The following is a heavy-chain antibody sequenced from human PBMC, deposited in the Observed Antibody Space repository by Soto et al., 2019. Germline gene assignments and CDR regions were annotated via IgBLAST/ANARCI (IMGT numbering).Heavy chain of an antibody. Sequence: GGSLRLSCAASGFTVSSNYMSWVRQAPGKGLEWVSVIYSGGSTYYADSVKGRFTISRDNSKNTLYLQMNSLRAEDTAVYYCARDSGQLLSWFDPWGQGTLVTVSS. J-gene: IGHJ5*02. CDR1: GFTVSSNY. CDR2: IYSGGST. CDR3: ARDSGQLLSWFDP. V-gene: IGHV3-66*01. D-gene: IGHD2-2*01.